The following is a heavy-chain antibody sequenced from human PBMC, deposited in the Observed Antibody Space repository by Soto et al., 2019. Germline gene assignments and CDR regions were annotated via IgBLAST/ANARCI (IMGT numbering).Heavy chain of an antibody. CDR2: TFYRSKWYH. J-gene: IGHJ6*02. V-gene: IGHV6-1*01. D-gene: IGHD6-25*01. CDR3: ARDLGGYMDV. Sequence: SQTLSLTCAISGDSVFTNSAAAWNWIRQSPSRGLEWLGRTFYRSKWYHDYSSSVRSRININPDTAKNQFSLQLKSATPEDTAVYYCARDLGGYMDVWGQGTTVTVSS. CDR1: GDSVFTNSAAA.